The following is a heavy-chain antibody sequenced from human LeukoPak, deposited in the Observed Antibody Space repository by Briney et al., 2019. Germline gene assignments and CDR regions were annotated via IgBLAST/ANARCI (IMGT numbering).Heavy chain of an antibody. D-gene: IGHD5-18*01. J-gene: IGHJ4*02. CDR1: GGSFSGYY. CDR3: AREGSYGTFDY. Sequence: SETVSLTCAVYGGSFSGYYWSWIRQPPGKGLEWIGEINHSGSTNYNPSLKSRVTISVDTSKNQFSLKLSSVTAADTAVYYCAREGSYGTFDYWGQGTLVTVPS. V-gene: IGHV4-34*01. CDR2: INHSGST.